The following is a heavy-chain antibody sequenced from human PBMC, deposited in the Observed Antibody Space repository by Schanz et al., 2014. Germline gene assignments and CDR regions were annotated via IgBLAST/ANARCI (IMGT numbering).Heavy chain of an antibody. CDR1: GFTFSNSP. J-gene: IGHJ3*02. D-gene: IGHD6-6*01. CDR3: ARLATSKSRLGDAVDI. CDR2: ISSDGTNK. Sequence: VQLVESGGGLVQPGGSLRLSCAASGFTFSNSPLHWVRQAPGKGLNWVAVISSDGTNKYYADSVQGRFTLSKDFSKDTLYLQLTSLRPEDTAVYYCARLATSKSRLGDAVDIWGQGTMVTVSS. V-gene: IGHV3-30*04.